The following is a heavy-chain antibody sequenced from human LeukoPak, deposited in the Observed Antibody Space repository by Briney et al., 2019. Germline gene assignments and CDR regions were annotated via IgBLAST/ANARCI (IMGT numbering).Heavy chain of an antibody. Sequence: SETLSLTCAVSGGSISSSNWWSWVRQPPGKGLEWIGEIYHSGSTNYNPSLKSRVTISVDKSKNQFSLKLSSVTAADTAVYYCARGIERYSSNGFDPWGQGTLVTVSS. CDR1: GGSISSSNW. J-gene: IGHJ5*02. CDR2: IYHSGST. D-gene: IGHD6-13*01. CDR3: ARGIERYSSNGFDP. V-gene: IGHV4-4*02.